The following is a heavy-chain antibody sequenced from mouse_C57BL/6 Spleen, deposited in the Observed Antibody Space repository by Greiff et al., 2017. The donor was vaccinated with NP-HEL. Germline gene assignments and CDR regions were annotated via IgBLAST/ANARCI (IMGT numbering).Heavy chain of an antibody. CDR3: AREDGYYPYYAMDY. V-gene: IGHV1-76*01. Sequence: VQLQQSGAELVRPGASVKLSCKASGYTFTDYYINWVKQRPGQGLEWIARIYPGSGNTYYNEKFKGKATLTAEKSSSTAYMQLSSLTSEDSAVYFCAREDGYYPYYAMDYWGQGTSVTVSS. CDR1: GYTFTDYY. J-gene: IGHJ4*01. CDR2: IYPGSGNT. D-gene: IGHD2-3*01.